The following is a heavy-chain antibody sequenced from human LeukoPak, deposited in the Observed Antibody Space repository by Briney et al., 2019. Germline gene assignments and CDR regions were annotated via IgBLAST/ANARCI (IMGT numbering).Heavy chain of an antibody. D-gene: IGHD3-10*02. J-gene: IGHJ3*02. V-gene: IGHV3-48*04. CDR3: ARVMFGESDDAFDI. Sequence: GGSLRLSCAASGFTFSSYSMNWVRQAPGKGLEWVSYISSSSSTIYYADSVKGRFTISRDNAKNSLYLQMNSLRAEDTAVYYCARVMFGESDDAFDIWGQGTMVTASS. CDR2: ISSSSSTI. CDR1: GFTFSSYS.